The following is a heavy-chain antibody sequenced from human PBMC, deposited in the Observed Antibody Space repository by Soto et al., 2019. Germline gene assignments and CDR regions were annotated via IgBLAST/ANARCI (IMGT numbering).Heavy chain of an antibody. D-gene: IGHD6-19*01. CDR3: AREVAVAGIHLNYYYYGMDV. Sequence: ASVKVSCKASGYTFTGYYMHWVRQAPGQGLEWMGWINPNSGGTNYAQKFQGWVTMTRDTSISTAYMELSRLRSDDTAVYYCAREVAVAGIHLNYYYYGMDVWGQGTTVTVSS. CDR1: GYTFTGYY. J-gene: IGHJ6*02. CDR2: INPNSGGT. V-gene: IGHV1-2*04.